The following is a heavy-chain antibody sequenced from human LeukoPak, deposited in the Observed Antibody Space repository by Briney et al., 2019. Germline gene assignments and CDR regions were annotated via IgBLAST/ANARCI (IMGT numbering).Heavy chain of an antibody. D-gene: IGHD6-13*01. Sequence: GGSLRLSCEVSGFAFTDYWMNWVRQAPGKGPEWVASIRQDGSEKTYVDSVKGRFTISRDNTKNSLSLQLNGLRAEDTAVYYCARDGTAAGLYFDLWGQGALVTVSS. J-gene: IGHJ4*01. CDR1: GFAFTDYW. CDR3: ARDGTAAGLYFDL. V-gene: IGHV3-7*01. CDR2: IRQDGSEK.